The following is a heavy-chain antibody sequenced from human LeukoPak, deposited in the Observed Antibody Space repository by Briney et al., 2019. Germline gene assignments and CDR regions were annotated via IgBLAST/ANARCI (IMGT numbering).Heavy chain of an antibody. CDR2: IYYSGST. Sequence: PSETLSLTCTVSGGSISSYYWSRIRQPPGKGLEWIGYIYYSGSTNYNPSLKSRVTISVDTSKNQFSLKLSSVTAADTAVYYCARGRGGGEPYYFDYWGQGTLVTVSS. CDR3: ARGRGGGEPYYFDY. D-gene: IGHD2-21*01. V-gene: IGHV4-59*01. J-gene: IGHJ4*02. CDR1: GGSISSYY.